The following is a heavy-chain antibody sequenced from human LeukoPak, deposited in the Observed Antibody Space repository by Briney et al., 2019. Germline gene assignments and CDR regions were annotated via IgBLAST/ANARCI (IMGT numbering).Heavy chain of an antibody. V-gene: IGHV3-30*18. CDR2: ISYDGSNK. Sequence: GGSLRLSYAASGFTFSNYGMHWVRQAPGKGLEWVAVISYDGSNKYYADSVKGRLTISRDNSKNTLYLQMNSLRAEDTAVYYCAKVGAGVSFDYWGQGTLVTVSS. CDR1: GFTFSNYG. CDR3: AKVGAGVSFDY. D-gene: IGHD2-21*01. J-gene: IGHJ4*02.